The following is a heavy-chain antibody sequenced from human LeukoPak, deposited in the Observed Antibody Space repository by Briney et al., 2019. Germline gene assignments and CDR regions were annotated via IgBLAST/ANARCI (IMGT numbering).Heavy chain of an antibody. V-gene: IGHV3-64*01. CDR2: ISSNGGST. Sequence: GGPLRLSSAASGFTFSSYAMHWVRQAPGKGLEYVSAISSNGGSTYYANSVKGRFTISRDNSKNTLYLQMGSLRAEDMAVYYCARGMDTAMVTVENFDYWGQGTLVTVSS. CDR3: ARGMDTAMVTVENFDY. J-gene: IGHJ4*02. D-gene: IGHD5-18*01. CDR1: GFTFSSYA.